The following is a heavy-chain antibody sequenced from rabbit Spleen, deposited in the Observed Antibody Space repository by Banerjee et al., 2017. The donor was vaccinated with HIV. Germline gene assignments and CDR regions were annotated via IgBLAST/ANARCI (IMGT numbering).Heavy chain of an antibody. CDR1: GFSFSSNYY. D-gene: IGHD1-1*01. CDR3: ARDLTSSSKAYFDF. CDR2: IDAGSSAST. J-gene: IGHJ6*01. V-gene: IGHV1S40*01. Sequence: QSLEESGGDLVKPEGSLTLTCTASGFSFSSNYYMCWVRQAPGKGLELIACIDAGSSASTYYASWAKGRFTITRSTSLDTVTLQMTSLTAADTATYFCARDLTSSSKAYFDFWGQGTLVTVS.